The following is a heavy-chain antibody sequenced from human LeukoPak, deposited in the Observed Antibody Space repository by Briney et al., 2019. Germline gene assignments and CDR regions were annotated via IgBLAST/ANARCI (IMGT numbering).Heavy chain of an antibody. D-gene: IGHD5-18*01. V-gene: IGHV3-23*01. Sequence: PGGSLRLSCAASRLIFDNYGMTWVRQAPGAGLEWVSGIIDDGYSTYYADSVKGRLTISRDNSKNTLYLHMNSLRAEDTAVYYCAKENVDAGRGQNRHLDYWGQGTLVTVSS. CDR1: RLIFDNYG. J-gene: IGHJ4*02. CDR3: AKENVDAGRGQNRHLDY. CDR2: IIDDGYST.